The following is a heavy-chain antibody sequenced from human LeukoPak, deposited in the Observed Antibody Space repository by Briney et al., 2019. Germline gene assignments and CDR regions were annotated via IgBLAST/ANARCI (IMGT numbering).Heavy chain of an antibody. V-gene: IGHV3-30*04. J-gene: IGHJ4*02. CDR2: ISYDGGNK. D-gene: IGHD6-19*01. CDR1: GFTFDDFA. Sequence: GGSLRLSCAPSGFTFDDFAMHWVRQAPGKGLEWVALISYDGGNKNYADSVKGRFTISRDNSKNTLYLRMNSLRPEDTAVYYCARDPPFSSGWSQNHFDYWGQGTLVTVSS. CDR3: ARDPPFSSGWSQNHFDY.